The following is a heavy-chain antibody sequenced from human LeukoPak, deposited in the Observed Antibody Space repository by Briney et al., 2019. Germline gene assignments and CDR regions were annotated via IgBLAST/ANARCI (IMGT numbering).Heavy chain of an antibody. Sequence: PSETLSLTCAVYGVSFSGYYWSWLRQPPGKGLEWIGEINHSGSTNYNPSLTSRGTISVDTSKNQSSLKLSSVTAADTAVYYCARRRTYYYGSGSYSFFDYGGQGTLVTVSS. J-gene: IGHJ4*02. V-gene: IGHV4-34*01. CDR3: ARRRTYYYGSGSYSFFDY. D-gene: IGHD3-10*01. CDR2: INHSGST. CDR1: GVSFSGYY.